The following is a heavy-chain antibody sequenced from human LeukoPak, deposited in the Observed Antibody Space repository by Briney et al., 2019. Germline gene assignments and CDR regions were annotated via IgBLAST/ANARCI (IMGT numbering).Heavy chain of an antibody. CDR3: ARIEVGSAKKGFHF. J-gene: IGHJ4*02. V-gene: IGHV3-66*01. Sequence: GGSLRLSRAASGVTVSSNYMSCVRQAPGKGLEWVSVIYSGGSTYYADSVKGRFTIPRDNSKNTLYLPMNSLRAEDTAVYYCARIEVGSAKKGFHFWGQGTLVTVSS. CDR2: IYSGGST. CDR1: GVTVSSNY. D-gene: IGHD4/OR15-4a*01.